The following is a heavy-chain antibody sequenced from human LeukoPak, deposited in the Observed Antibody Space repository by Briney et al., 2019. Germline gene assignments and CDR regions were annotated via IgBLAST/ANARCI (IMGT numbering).Heavy chain of an antibody. J-gene: IGHJ4*02. CDR2: ISSGGSSI. V-gene: IGHV3-11*01. CDR3: ARRRYVAGSDY. D-gene: IGHD6-19*01. Sequence: GGSLRLSCAASGFTFSDYYMSWIRQAPGKGLEWVSYISSGGSSIYYADSVKGRFTISRDNAKNSLYLQMNSLGAEDTAVYHCARRRYVAGSDYWGQGTLVTVSS. CDR1: GFTFSDYY.